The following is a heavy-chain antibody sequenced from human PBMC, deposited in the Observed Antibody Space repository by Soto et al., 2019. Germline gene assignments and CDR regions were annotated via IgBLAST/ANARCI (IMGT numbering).Heavy chain of an antibody. CDR2: ISSSSSYI. Sequence: GGSLRLSCAASGFTFSSYSMNWVRQAPGKGLEWVSSISSSSSYIYYADSVKGRFTISRDNAKNSLYLQMNSLRAEDTAVYYCARGHLGGFLEWLPTDYWGQGTLVTVSS. J-gene: IGHJ4*02. CDR1: GFTFSSYS. V-gene: IGHV3-21*01. CDR3: ARGHLGGFLEWLPTDY. D-gene: IGHD3-3*01.